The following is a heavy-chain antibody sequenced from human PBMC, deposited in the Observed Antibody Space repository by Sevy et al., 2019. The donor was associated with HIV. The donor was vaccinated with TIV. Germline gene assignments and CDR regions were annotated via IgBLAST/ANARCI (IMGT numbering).Heavy chain of an antibody. D-gene: IGHD2-15*01. CDR3: ARDSVVVVAATRSYYYYYGMDV. Sequence: GGSLRLSCAASGFTFSSYSMNWVHQAPGKGLEWVSYISSSSSTIYYADSVKGRFTISRDNAKNSLYLQMNSLRAEDTAVYYCARDSVVVVAATRSYYYYYGMDVWGQGTTVTVSS. V-gene: IGHV3-48*01. J-gene: IGHJ6*02. CDR2: ISSSSSTI. CDR1: GFTFSSYS.